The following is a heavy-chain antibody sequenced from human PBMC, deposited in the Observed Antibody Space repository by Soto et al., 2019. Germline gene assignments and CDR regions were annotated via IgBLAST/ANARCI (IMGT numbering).Heavy chain of an antibody. J-gene: IGHJ4*02. V-gene: IGHV3-23*01. Sequence: GVLRLSCAASGFTFSSYAMSWVLQAPGKGLEWVSAISGSGGSTYYADSVKGRFTISRDNSKNTLYLQTNSLRAEDTAVYYCAKDRGVYEGSASFDYWGQGTLVTVSS. CDR1: GFTFSSYA. D-gene: IGHD3-10*01. CDR2: ISGSGGST. CDR3: AKDRGVYEGSASFDY.